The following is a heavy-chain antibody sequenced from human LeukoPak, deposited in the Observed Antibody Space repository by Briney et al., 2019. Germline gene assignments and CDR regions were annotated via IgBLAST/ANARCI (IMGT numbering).Heavy chain of an antibody. CDR3: ARAPLAGRNFMNSFDY. V-gene: IGHV3-74*01. J-gene: IGHJ4*02. Sequence: QSGGSLRLSCAASGFTFSSYWMHWVRQAPGKGLVWVSRINSDGSSTSYADSVKGRFTISRDNAKNSLYLQMNSLRAEDTAVYYCARAPLAGRNFMNSFDYWGQETLVTVSS. D-gene: IGHD4-23*01. CDR2: INSDGSST. CDR1: GFTFSSYW.